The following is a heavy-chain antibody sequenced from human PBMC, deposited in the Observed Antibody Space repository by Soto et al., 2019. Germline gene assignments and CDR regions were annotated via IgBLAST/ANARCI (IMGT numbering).Heavy chain of an antibody. J-gene: IGHJ4*02. D-gene: IGHD2-15*01. CDR2: ISGSGGST. CDR1: VFTFGRSA. CDR3: AREGYGSGGWPPTYFDS. V-gene: IGHV3-23*01. Sequence: ASLRLSCELPVFTFGRSAMSWVRHSTGKGLEWVSAISGSGGSTYYADSVKGRFTISRDNSKNTLYLQMHSLRAEDTAVYYCAREGYGSGGWPPTYFDSWGRGTLVTVSS.